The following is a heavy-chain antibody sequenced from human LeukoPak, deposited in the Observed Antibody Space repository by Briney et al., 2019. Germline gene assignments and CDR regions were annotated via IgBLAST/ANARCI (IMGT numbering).Heavy chain of an antibody. CDR2: LYSGST. CDR3: ARGPRDGYNRPYYFDY. CDR1: GYSISSDYY. D-gene: IGHD5-24*01. J-gene: IGHJ4*02. Sequence: SETLSLTCTVSGYSISSDYYWGWIRQPPGKGLEWIGNLYSGSTYYTPSLKSRVTISVDMSKNQFSLKLKSVTAADTAVYFCARGPRDGYNRPYYFDYWGQGTLVTVSS. V-gene: IGHV4-38-2*02.